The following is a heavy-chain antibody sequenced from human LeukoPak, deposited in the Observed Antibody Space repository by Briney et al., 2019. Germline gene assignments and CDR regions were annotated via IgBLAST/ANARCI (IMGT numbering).Heavy chain of an antibody. Sequence: GGSLRLSCAASGFSVRSSYMSWVRQAPGKGLEWVLVIYSGGSTNYADSVKGRFTISRDNSKNTLYLQMNSLRAEDTAVFYCARDSSGFYYFDYWGQGTLVTVSS. V-gene: IGHV3-53*01. CDR2: IYSGGST. J-gene: IGHJ4*02. CDR3: ARDSSGFYYFDY. CDR1: GFSVRSSY. D-gene: IGHD5-12*01.